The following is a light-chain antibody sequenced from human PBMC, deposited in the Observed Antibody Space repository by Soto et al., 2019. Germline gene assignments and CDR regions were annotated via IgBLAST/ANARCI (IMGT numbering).Light chain of an antibody. CDR1: QNIRRY. J-gene: IGKJ5*01. V-gene: IGKV1-39*01. CDR3: QQSYNTPIT. Sequence: DIQMTQSPSSLSASVGDRVTITCRASQNIRRYLNWYQQKPGKAPNLLISAASNLQSGVPSRFSGSGSGTDFTLTINSLQPEDFATYYCQQSYNTPITFGQGTRLEIK. CDR2: AAS.